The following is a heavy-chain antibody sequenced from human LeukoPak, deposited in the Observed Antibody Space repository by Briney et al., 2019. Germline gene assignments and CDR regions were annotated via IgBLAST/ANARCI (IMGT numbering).Heavy chain of an antibody. Sequence: SETLSLTCAVYGGSFSGYYWSWIRQPPGKGLEWIGYIYYSGSTNYNPSLKSRVTISVDTSKNQFSLKLSSVTAADTAVYYCARVRVDSSGYPFDYWGQGTLVTVSS. V-gene: IGHV4-59*01. J-gene: IGHJ4*02. D-gene: IGHD3-22*01. CDR3: ARVRVDSSGYPFDY. CDR2: IYYSGST. CDR1: GGSFSGYY.